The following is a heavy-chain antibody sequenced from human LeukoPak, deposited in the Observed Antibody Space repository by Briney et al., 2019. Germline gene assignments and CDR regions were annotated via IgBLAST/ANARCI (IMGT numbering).Heavy chain of an antibody. CDR3: ARENNHLTWFDP. Sequence: SETLSPTCTVSGGSISSRSYFWGWIRQPPGKGPEWIGSIYYSGSTYYNPSLKSRVTISVDTSKNQFSLRLSSVTAADTAVYYCARENNHLTWFDPWGQGTLVTASS. CDR2: IYYSGST. CDR1: GGSISSRSYF. J-gene: IGHJ5*02. V-gene: IGHV4-39*01.